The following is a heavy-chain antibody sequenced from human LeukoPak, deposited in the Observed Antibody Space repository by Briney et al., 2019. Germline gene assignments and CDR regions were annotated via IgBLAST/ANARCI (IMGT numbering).Heavy chain of an antibody. Sequence: GGSRRLSCAASGFTFSNYWMTWVRQAPEKGLEWVANVNQDGSERYYVNSVKGRFTISRDNAKNSLYLQMNSLRAEDTALYYCAKDIGLGMATIVYWGQGTLVTVSS. CDR1: GFTFSNYW. D-gene: IGHD5-24*01. CDR2: VNQDGSER. J-gene: IGHJ4*02. CDR3: AKDIGLGMATIVY. V-gene: IGHV3-7*03.